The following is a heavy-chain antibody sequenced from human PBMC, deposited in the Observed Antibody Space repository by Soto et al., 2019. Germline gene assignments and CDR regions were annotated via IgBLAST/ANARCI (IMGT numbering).Heavy chain of an antibody. CDR1: GGSISSGGYS. CDR2: IYHSGST. CDR3: AREPIYSNYGFGRGFDY. Sequence: NPSETLSLTCAVSGGSISSGGYSWSWIRQPPGKGLEWIGYIYHSGSTYYNPSLKSRVTISVDRSKNQFSLKLSSVTAADTAVYYCAREPIYSNYGFGRGFDYWGQGTLVTVSS. J-gene: IGHJ4*02. D-gene: IGHD4-4*01. V-gene: IGHV4-30-2*01.